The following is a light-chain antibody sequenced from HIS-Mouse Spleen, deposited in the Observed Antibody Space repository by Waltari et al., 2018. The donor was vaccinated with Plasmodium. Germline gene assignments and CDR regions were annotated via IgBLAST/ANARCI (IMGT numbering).Light chain of an antibody. CDR3: QVWDSSSDHYV. CDR2: DDS. Sequence: SYVLTQPPSVSVAPGQTARITCGGNHIGSKSAHWYQQKPGQAPVLVVYDDSDRHSGIPERFSGSNSGNTATLTISRVEAGDEADYYCQVWDSSSDHYVFGTGTKVTVL. V-gene: IGLV3-21*02. CDR1: HIGSKS. J-gene: IGLJ1*01.